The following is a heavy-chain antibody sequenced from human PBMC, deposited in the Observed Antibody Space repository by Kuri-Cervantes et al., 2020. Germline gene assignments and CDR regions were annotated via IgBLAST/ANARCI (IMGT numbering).Heavy chain of an antibody. D-gene: IGHD3-3*01. V-gene: IGHV3-23*01. CDR2: VSRYGDNT. J-gene: IGHJ3*02. CDR1: GFTFSTYA. CDR3: AKDSFTSAAFDI. Sequence: GGSLRLSCTVSGFTFSTYAMSWVRQASGEGLEWVASVSRYGDNTSYADSVKGRFTISRDNSKNTLYLQMNSLRAEDTAVYYCAKDSFTSAAFDIWGQGTMVTVSS.